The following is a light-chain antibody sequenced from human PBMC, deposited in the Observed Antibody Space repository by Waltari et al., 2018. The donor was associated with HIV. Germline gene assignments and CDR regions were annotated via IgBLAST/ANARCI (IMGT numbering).Light chain of an antibody. V-gene: IGLV3-25*03. Sequence: SYELTQAPSVSVSPGQTAKITGSGDALYRNFVFWYQRKSGQAPRLMMFKDNERPSGIPARFSAARSGSTSTLTISGVQAEDEADYYCQSDHNSDSIFGGGTKLTVL. CDR3: QSDHNSDSI. CDR1: ALYRNF. J-gene: IGLJ2*01. CDR2: KDN.